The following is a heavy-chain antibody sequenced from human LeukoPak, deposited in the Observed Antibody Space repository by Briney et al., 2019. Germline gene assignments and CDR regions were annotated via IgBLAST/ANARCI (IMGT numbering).Heavy chain of an antibody. V-gene: IGHV4-4*02. D-gene: IGHD4-17*01. CDR3: ARVLVKHDYGDYVGYFDY. CDR1: GGSISSSNW. J-gene: IGHJ4*02. Sequence: SETLSLTCAVSGGSISSSNWWSWVRQPPGKGLEWIGEVYHSGSTNYNPSLKSRVTISVDKSKNQFSLKLSSVTAADTAVYYCARVLVKHDYGDYVGYFDYWGQGTLVTVSS. CDR2: VYHSGST.